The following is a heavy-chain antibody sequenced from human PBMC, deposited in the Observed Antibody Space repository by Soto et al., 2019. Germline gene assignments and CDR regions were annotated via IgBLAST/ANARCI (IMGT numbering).Heavy chain of an antibody. CDR2: ISSGGSSI. V-gene: IGHV3-11*01. Sequence: QVQLVESGGGLVKPGGSLRLSCAASGFTFSDYHMSWIRQAPGKGLEWVSYISSGGSSIYSADSVKGRLTISRDNAKNXLLREMNSLRAEDTAGYYCAGAHLEGFSYYYGMDVWGQGTTVTVSS. CDR1: GFTFSDYH. D-gene: IGHD1-1*01. CDR3: AGAHLEGFSYYYGMDV. J-gene: IGHJ6*02.